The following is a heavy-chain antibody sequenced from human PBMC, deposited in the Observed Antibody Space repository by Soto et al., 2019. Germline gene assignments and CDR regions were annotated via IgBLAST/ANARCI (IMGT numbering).Heavy chain of an antibody. J-gene: IGHJ6*02. CDR2: VFHSVKI. V-gene: IGHV4-30-2*01. CDR3: ARSDIMITSGGVIVRRGVDV. D-gene: IGHD3-16*02. Sequence: QLQLQESGSGLVKPSQTLSLTCAVSGGSISTGDYAWSWIRQPPGKGLEWLGSVFHSVKIYFNPSPKSQVPISIDWSKNQFSLNLSSVTAADTAVYYCARSDIMITSGGVIVRRGVDVWGQGTTVTVSS. CDR1: GGSISTGDYA.